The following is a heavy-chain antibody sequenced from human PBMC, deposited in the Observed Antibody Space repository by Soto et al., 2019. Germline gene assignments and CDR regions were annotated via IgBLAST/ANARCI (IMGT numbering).Heavy chain of an antibody. CDR1: GFTVNDYA. CDR3: APRIAQSIY. CDR2: ISGSGMRNT. J-gene: IGHJ4*02. Sequence: PGGSLRLSCAASGFTVNDYAMSWVRQTPGKGLEWVSAISGSGMRNTFYADSVRGRFTISRDNSENTLYLQMNGLRADDSAVYYCAPRIAQSIYWCQGALVTVSS. D-gene: IGHD2-15*01. V-gene: IGHV3-23*01.